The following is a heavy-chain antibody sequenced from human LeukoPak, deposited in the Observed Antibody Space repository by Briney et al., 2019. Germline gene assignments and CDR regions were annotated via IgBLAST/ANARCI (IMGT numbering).Heavy chain of an antibody. V-gene: IGHV1-2*02. CDR1: GYTFTDYY. Sequence: GALVKVSCKASGYTFTDYYLRWVRQAPGQGLQWMGWINPKSGGTSYAQMFQGRVTMTRDTSISTAYMELSRLRSDDTAVYYCARDRKGVVPAATGLDYWGQGTLVTVSS. D-gene: IGHD2-2*01. CDR2: INPKSGGT. J-gene: IGHJ4*02. CDR3: ARDRKGVVPAATGLDY.